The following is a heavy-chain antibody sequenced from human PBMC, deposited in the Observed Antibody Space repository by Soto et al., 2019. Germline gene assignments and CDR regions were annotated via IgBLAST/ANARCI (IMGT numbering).Heavy chain of an antibody. D-gene: IGHD3-16*02. CDR1: GASITDSF. CDR3: AKLDAQTGELSAIDTFHI. CDR2: ISYTGYT. Sequence: SETLSLTCSVSGASITDSFWGWIRQPPGGKLEWIGYISYTGYTKYNPSLSSPVSLSKDTSKNQISLTVYSVTAADTAVYYCAKLDAQTGELSAIDTFHIWGQGSAVTVSS. J-gene: IGHJ3*02. V-gene: IGHV4-59*12.